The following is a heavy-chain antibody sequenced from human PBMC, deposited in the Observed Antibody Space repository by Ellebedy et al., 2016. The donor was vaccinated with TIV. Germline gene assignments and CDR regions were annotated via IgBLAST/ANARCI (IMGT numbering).Heavy chain of an antibody. CDR2: IRGSGGST. CDR1: GFTFSSYA. V-gene: IGHV3-23*01. CDR3: AKATSDPMVRGVIITSYYFDY. D-gene: IGHD3-10*01. Sequence: GESLKISCAASGFTFSSYAMSWVRQAPGKGQEWVSTIRGSGGSTYYADSVKGRFTISRDNAHNSLYLQMNSLRTEDTALYYCAKATSDPMVRGVIITSYYFDYWGQGTLVTVS. J-gene: IGHJ4*02.